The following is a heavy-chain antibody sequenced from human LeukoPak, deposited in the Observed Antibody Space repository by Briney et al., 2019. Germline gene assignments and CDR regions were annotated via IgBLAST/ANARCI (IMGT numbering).Heavy chain of an antibody. Sequence: GGPLRLSCVVSGFTFSNNGMSWVRQAPGKGLEWVSGLSGSGSSVYYADSVRGRLTISRDNSRNTLYLQLDSLRADDTAVYFCVKGLNWFDPWGQGTLVTVSS. J-gene: IGHJ5*02. CDR3: VKGLNWFDP. V-gene: IGHV3-23*01. D-gene: IGHD4-11*01. CDR1: GFTFSNNG. CDR2: LSGSGSSV.